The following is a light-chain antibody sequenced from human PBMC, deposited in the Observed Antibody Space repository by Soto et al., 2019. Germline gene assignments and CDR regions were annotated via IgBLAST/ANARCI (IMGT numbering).Light chain of an antibody. CDR1: SSNIGAGYD. J-gene: IGLJ3*02. Sequence: QSVLTQPPSVSGAPGQRVTISCTGSSSNIGAGYDVHWYQQLPGTAPKLLIYDNSNRPSGVPDRFSGSKSDTSASLASTGLQAEDETDYYCQSYDSSLSGWVFGGGTKLTVL. CDR3: QSYDSSLSGWV. V-gene: IGLV1-40*01. CDR2: DNS.